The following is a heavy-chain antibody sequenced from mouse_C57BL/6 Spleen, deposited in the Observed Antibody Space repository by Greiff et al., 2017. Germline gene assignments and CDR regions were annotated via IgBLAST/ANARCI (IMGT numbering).Heavy chain of an antibody. Sequence: QVQLQQSGPELVKPGASVKISCKASGYAFSSSWMNWVKQRPGKGLEWIGRIYPGDGDTNYNGKFKGKATLTADKSSSTAYMQLSSLTSEDSAVYFCTRQFTTVVAKDYWGQGTTLTVSS. CDR3: TRQFTTVVAKDY. V-gene: IGHV1-82*01. CDR1: GYAFSSSW. D-gene: IGHD1-1*01. CDR2: IYPGDGDT. J-gene: IGHJ2*01.